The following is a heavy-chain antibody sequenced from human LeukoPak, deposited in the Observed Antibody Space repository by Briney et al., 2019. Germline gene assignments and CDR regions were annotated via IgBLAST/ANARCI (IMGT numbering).Heavy chain of an antibody. CDR1: GGTFSSYA. V-gene: IGHV1-69*13. Sequence: SVKVSCKASGGTFSSYAISWVRQAPGQGLGWVGGIILIFGTANYAQKFQGRVTITADESTSTAYMELSSLRSEDTAVYYCAKDSGSYYFWLDYYYYMDVWGKGTTVTVSS. J-gene: IGHJ6*03. CDR3: AKDSGSYYFWLDYYYYMDV. CDR2: IILIFGTA. D-gene: IGHD1-26*01.